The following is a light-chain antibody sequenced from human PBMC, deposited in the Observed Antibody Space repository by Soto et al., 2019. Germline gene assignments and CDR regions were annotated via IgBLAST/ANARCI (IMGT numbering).Light chain of an antibody. CDR1: QSVSSN. J-gene: IGKJ2*01. V-gene: IGKV3-15*01. Sequence: EIVLTQSPATLSLSPGERATLSCRASQSVSSNLAWYQQKPGQAPRLLIYGASTRATGIPARFSGSGSGTEFTLTISSLQSEDFAVYYCQQYNNWPQTFXQGTKVDIK. CDR3: QQYNNWPQT. CDR2: GAS.